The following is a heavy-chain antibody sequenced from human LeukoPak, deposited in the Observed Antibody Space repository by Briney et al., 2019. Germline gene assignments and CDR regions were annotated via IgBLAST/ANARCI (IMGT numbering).Heavy chain of an antibody. J-gene: IGHJ3*02. D-gene: IGHD2-15*01. CDR2: INPNSGGT. CDR3: ARSGVVAATSDAFDI. V-gene: IGHV1-2*02. Sequence: ASVKVSCKASGYTFTGYYMHWVRQAPGQGLEWMGWINPNSGGTNYAQKFQGRVTMTRDTSISTAYMELSRLRSDDTAVYYCARSGVVAATSDAFDIWGQGTMVTVSS. CDR1: GYTFTGYY.